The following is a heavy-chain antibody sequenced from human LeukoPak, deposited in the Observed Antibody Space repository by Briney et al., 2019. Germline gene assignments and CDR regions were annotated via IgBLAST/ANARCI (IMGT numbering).Heavy chain of an antibody. CDR1: GGSISSYY. CDR3: ARHGFIMETCY. J-gene: IGHJ4*02. D-gene: IGHD3-10*01. V-gene: IGHV4-59*08. CDR2: IYYIGST. Sequence: SETLSVTCTVSGGSISSYYWSWIRQPPGKGLEWIGYIYYIGSTNYNPSLKSRVTISIDTSRNQFSLKLNSVTAADTAMYYCARHGFIMETCYWGQRILVTVS.